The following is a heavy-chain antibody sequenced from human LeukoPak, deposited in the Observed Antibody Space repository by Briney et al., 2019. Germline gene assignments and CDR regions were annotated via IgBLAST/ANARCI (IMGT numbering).Heavy chain of an antibody. J-gene: IGHJ2*01. CDR3: ARHEGGYTWYLGL. V-gene: IGHV4-59*08. D-gene: IGHD5-12*01. CDR1: GGSISYYY. CDR2: VYYSGST. Sequence: SETLSLTCTVSGGSISYYYWSWIRQPPGKGLEWIGYVYYSGSTSYNPSLKSRVTISLDTSKNQFSLKLSSVTAADTAVYYCARHEGGYTWYLGLWGRGTLVTVSS.